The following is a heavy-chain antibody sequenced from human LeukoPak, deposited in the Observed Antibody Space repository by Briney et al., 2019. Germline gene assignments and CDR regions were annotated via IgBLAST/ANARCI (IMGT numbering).Heavy chain of an antibody. CDR1: GYTFTSCG. D-gene: IGHD6-6*01. V-gene: IGHV1-18*01. CDR2: ISAYNGNT. J-gene: IGHJ5*02. Sequence: GASVKVSCKASGYTFTSCGISWVRQAPGQGLEWMGWISAYNGNTNYAQKLQGRVTMTTDTSTSTAYMELRSLRSDDTAVYYCARDLGAARPNWFDPWGQETLVTVSS. CDR3: ARDLGAARPNWFDP.